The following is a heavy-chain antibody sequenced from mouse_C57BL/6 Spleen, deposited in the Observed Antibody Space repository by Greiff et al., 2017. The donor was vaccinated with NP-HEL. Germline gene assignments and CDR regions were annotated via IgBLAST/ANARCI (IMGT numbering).Heavy chain of an antibody. J-gene: IGHJ1*03. Sequence: QVQLQQPGAELVKPGASVKMSCKASGYTFTSYWITWVKQRPGQGLEWIGDIYPGSGSTNYNEKFKSKATLTVDTSSSTAYMQLSSLTSEDSAVYYCARKVYYGSREWYFDVWGTGTTVTVSS. D-gene: IGHD1-1*01. CDR1: GYTFTSYW. CDR2: IYPGSGST. V-gene: IGHV1-55*01. CDR3: ARKVYYGSREWYFDV.